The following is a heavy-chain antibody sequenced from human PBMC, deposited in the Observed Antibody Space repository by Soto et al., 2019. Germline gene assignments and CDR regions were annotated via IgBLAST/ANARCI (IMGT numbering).Heavy chain of an antibody. CDR1: GGSINSGWYH. V-gene: IGHV4-31*03. Sequence: XQGLSGPFSDSGGSINSGWYHWTWIRQHPEKVLEWIVYIYYRGNTYYNPSLRSRLTISVDTSKNQFSLNLNSVTAADTAVYYCARTYDLGFREWFDTWAQGTLVTVSS. D-gene: IGHD3-3*01. CDR2: IYYRGNT. CDR3: ARTYDLGFREWFDT. J-gene: IGHJ5*02.